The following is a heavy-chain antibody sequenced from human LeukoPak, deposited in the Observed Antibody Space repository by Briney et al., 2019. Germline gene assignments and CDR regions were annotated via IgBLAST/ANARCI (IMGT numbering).Heavy chain of an antibody. CDR2: IYYSGST. Sequence: ASETLSLTCTVSGGSITSYHWSWIRQPPGKGLEWIGYIYYSGSTNYNPSLKSRVTISVDTSKNQFSLKLSSVTAADTAVYYCARQSSSSWYTGLDYWGQGTLVTVSS. J-gene: IGHJ4*02. V-gene: IGHV4-59*08. D-gene: IGHD6-13*01. CDR1: GGSITSYH. CDR3: ARQSSSSWYTGLDY.